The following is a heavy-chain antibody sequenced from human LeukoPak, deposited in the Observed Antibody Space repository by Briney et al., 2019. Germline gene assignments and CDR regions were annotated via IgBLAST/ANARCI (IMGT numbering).Heavy chain of an antibody. J-gene: IGHJ6*03. D-gene: IGHD6-6*01. CDR1: GFTFSSYG. Sequence: GGSLRLSCAASGFTFSSYGMHWVRQAPGKGLEWVAFIRYDGSNKYYADSVKGRFTISRDNSKNTLYLQMNSLRAEDTAVYYCPTQIAARPPYSSSSSMAVWGKGTTVPVSS. V-gene: IGHV3-30*02. CDR3: PTQIAARPPYSSSSSMAV. CDR2: IRYDGSNK.